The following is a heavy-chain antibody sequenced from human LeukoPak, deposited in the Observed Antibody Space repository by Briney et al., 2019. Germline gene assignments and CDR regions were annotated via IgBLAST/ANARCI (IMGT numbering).Heavy chain of an antibody. CDR1: GFTFDDYG. J-gene: IGHJ4*02. CDR2: INWNGGST. V-gene: IGHV3-20*04. Sequence: GGSLRLSCAASGFTFDDYGMSWVRQAPGKGLEWVSGINWNGGSTGYADSVKSRFTISRDNAKNSLYLQMNSLRAEDTALYYCARGYCSSTSCYFDYWGQGTLVTVSS. CDR3: ARGYCSSTSCYFDY. D-gene: IGHD2-2*01.